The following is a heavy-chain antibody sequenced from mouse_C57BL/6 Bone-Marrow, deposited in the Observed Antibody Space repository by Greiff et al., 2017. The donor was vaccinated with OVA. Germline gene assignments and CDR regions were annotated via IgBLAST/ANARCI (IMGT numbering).Heavy chain of an antibody. CDR1: GFTFSSYG. CDR2: ISSGGSYT. CDR3: ASREDYFDY. V-gene: IGHV5-6*02. Sequence: DVKLVESGGDLVKPGGSLKLSCAASGFTFSSYGMSWVRQTPDKRLEWVATISSGGSYTYYPDSVKGRFTISRDNAKNTLYLQMSSLKSEDTAMYYCASREDYFDYWGQGTTLTVSS. J-gene: IGHJ2*01.